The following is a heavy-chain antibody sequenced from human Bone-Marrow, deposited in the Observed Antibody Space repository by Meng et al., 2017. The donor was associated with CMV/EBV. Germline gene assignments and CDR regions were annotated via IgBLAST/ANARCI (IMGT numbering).Heavy chain of an antibody. J-gene: IGHJ3*01. CDR3: AKDLVPAAVGQDAFDV. CDR1: GYTFTGYY. Sequence: ASVKVSCKASGYTFTGYYLHWVRQAPGQGFEWMGWINPNSGGTNYAQKFQGRVTMTRDTSISTAYMELSRLRSDDTAVYYCAKDLVPAAVGQDAFDVWGQGTRVT. CDR2: INPNSGGT. V-gene: IGHV1-2*02. D-gene: IGHD2-2*01.